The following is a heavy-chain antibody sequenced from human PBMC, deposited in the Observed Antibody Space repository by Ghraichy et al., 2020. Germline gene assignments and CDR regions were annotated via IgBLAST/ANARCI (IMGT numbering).Heavy chain of an antibody. CDR3: ASGYYDSSGYYYGAFDI. V-gene: IGHV4-59*01. D-gene: IGHD3-22*01. CDR1: GGSISSYY. Sequence: SQTLSLTCTVSGGSISSYYWSWIRQPPGKGLEWIGYIYYSGSTNYKPSLKSRVTISVDTSKNQFSLKLSSVTAADTAVYYCASGYYDSSGYYYGAFDIWGQGTMVTVSS. J-gene: IGHJ3*02. CDR2: IYYSGST.